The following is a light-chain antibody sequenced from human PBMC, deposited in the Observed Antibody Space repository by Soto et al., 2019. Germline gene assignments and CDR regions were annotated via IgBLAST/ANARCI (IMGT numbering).Light chain of an antibody. J-gene: IGKJ3*01. CDR3: QQYDSSLFT. V-gene: IGKV3D-15*01. CDR2: DAS. Sequence: IGLTQSPDTLSVSRGVSAILSCRASQSISRTSAWYQQKSCQPPRLLIYDASTRATGFPARFRGSGSGTEFTLTISSLRSETFAVDYCQQYDSSLFTFCPGTKVDFK. CDR1: QSISRT.